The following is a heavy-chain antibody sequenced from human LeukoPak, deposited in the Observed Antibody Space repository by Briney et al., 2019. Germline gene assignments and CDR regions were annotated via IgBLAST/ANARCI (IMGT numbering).Heavy chain of an antibody. CDR2: IKNDGTVK. V-gene: IGHV3-7*01. CDR3: AKDSYSKGDY. D-gene: IGHD5-18*01. CDR1: GSTFSYHW. J-gene: IGHJ4*02. Sequence: GGSLTLSCAASGSTFSYHWMTWVRQAPGKGLEWVANIKNDGTVKNYVDSVKGLFTISRDNAKNSLYLQMNSLRAEDTGVYYCAKDSYSKGDYWGQGVLVTVSS.